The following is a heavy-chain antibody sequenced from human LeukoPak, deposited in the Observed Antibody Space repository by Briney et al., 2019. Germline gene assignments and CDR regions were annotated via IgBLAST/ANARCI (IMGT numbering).Heavy chain of an antibody. J-gene: IGHJ4*02. CDR3: ARECIDGYYESSGYDL. CDR2: ISSSSSYI. D-gene: IGHD3-22*01. V-gene: IGHV3-21*01. Sequence: GGSLRLSCAASGFTFSSYSMNWVRQAPGKGLEWVSSISSSSSYIYYADSVKGRFTVSRDNAKNSLYLQMNSLRAEDTAVYYCARECIDGYYESSGYDLWGQGTLVTVFS. CDR1: GFTFSSYS.